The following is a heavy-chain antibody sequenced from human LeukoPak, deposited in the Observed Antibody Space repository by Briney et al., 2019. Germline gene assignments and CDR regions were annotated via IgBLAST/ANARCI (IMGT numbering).Heavy chain of an antibody. CDR2: IYYSGNT. V-gene: IGHV4-59*01. CDR1: GGSTSSYY. D-gene: IGHD6-13*01. J-gene: IGHJ4*02. Sequence: SETLSLTCTVSGGSTSSYYWSWIRQPPGKGLEWIGYIYYSGNTDYNPSLKSRVTISVDTSKNQFSLRLSSLTAADTAVYYCARDLGYKSSWSPFGDWGQGTLVTVSS. CDR3: ARDLGYKSSWSPFGD.